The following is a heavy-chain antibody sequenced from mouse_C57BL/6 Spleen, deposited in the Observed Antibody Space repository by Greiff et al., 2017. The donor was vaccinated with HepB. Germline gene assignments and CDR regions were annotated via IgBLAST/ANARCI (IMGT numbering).Heavy chain of an antibody. V-gene: IGHV1-55*01. J-gene: IGHJ2*01. CDR3: AREHYYYGSSYGY. CDR2: IYPGSGST. Sequence: QVQLQQPGAELVKPGASVKMSCKASGYTFTSYWIHWVKQRPGQGLEWIGEIYPGSGSTNYNEKFKSKATLTVDTSSSTAYMQLSSLTSEDSAVYYCAREHYYYGSSYGYWGQGTTLTVSS. CDR1: GYTFTSYW. D-gene: IGHD1-1*01.